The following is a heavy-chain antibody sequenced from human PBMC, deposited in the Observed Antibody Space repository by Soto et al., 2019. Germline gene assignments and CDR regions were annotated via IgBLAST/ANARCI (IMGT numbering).Heavy chain of an antibody. CDR3: AIVRVTDSPLDH. CDR2: LAYDGSQK. J-gene: IGHJ4*02. D-gene: IGHD2-21*02. Sequence: ESGGGVVQPGTSLTLTCTASGFTFRSSGMHWVRQAPGKGLEWLAFLAYDGSQKFYADSLKGRFSISRDNTKNTLYLHMSSLTAEDTAIYYCAIVRVTDSPLDHWGPGTLVTVSS. CDR1: GFTFRSSG. V-gene: IGHV3-30*03.